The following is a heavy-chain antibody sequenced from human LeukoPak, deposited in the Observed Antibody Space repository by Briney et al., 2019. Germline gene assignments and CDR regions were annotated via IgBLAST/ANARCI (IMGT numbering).Heavy chain of an antibody. Sequence: ASVKVSCQASGYTFVSYGFSWVRQAPGQGLEWMGWISAYTGNTNYAQKLQGRVTLTTDTSANTAYMDLRSLRSDDTAVYFCARASRDYDFWSGYDYWGQGTLVTVSS. V-gene: IGHV1-18*01. J-gene: IGHJ4*02. D-gene: IGHD3-3*01. CDR1: GYTFVSYG. CDR3: ARASRDYDFWSGYDY. CDR2: ISAYTGNT.